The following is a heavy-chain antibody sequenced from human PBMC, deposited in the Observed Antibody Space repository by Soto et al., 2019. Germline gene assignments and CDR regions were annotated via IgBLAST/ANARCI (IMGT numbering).Heavy chain of an antibody. D-gene: IGHD2-2*01. J-gene: IGHJ6*02. V-gene: IGHV4-39*07. CDR1: GGSISSSSYY. CDR3: ARVDATGDIVVVPAVRRDYYYYGMDV. Sequence: SETLSLTCTVSGGSISSSSYYWGWIRQPPGKGLEWIGSIYYSGSTYYNPSLKSRVTISVDTSKNQFSLKLSSVTAADTAVYYCARVDATGDIVVVPAVRRDYYYYGMDVWGQGTTVTVSS. CDR2: IYYSGST.